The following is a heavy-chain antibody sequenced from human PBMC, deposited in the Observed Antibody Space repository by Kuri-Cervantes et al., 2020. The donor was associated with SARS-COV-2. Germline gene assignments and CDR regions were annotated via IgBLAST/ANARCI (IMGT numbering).Heavy chain of an antibody. CDR2: IYHSGST. CDR3: ARSPNEKGIHVRWFDP. V-gene: IGHV4-38-2*02. D-gene: IGHD6-13*01. CDR1: GYSISSGYY. J-gene: IGHJ5*02. Sequence: ESLKISCTVSGYSISSGYYWGWIQQPPGKGLEWIGSIYHSGSTYYNPSLKSRVTISVDTSKNQFSLKLSSVTAADTAVYYCARSPNEKGIHVRWFDPWGQGTLVTVSS.